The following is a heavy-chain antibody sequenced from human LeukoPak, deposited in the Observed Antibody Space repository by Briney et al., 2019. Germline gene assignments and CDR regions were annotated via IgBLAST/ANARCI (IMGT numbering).Heavy chain of an antibody. CDR2: IRRSSSYV. Sequence: WSLRLSCAPSGCTFSKYSMNWVRQAPGDVREWVASIRRSSSYVYYADSVKGRFTISRDNAKNSLYLHMNSLRAEDTAVYYCARDSESRDGFLEYYYYMDVWGKGTTVTVSS. CDR1: GCTFSKYS. V-gene: IGHV3-21*01. D-gene: IGHD5-24*01. J-gene: IGHJ6*03. CDR3: ARDSESRDGFLEYYYYMDV.